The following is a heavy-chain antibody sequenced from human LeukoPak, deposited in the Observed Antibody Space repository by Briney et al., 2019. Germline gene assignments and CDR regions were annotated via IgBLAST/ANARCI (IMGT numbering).Heavy chain of an antibody. V-gene: IGHV4-31*11. Sequence: SETLSLTCAVYGGSFSGYYWSWIRQHPGKGLEWIGYIYYSGSTYYNPSLKSRVTISVDTSKNQFSLKLSSVTAADTAVYYCASSGYDLGHDYWGQGTLVTVSS. J-gene: IGHJ4*02. CDR1: GGSFSGYY. D-gene: IGHD5-12*01. CDR2: IYYSGST. CDR3: ASSGYDLGHDY.